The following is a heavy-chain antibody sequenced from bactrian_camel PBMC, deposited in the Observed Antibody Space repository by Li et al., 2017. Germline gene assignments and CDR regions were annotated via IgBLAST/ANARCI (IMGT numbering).Heavy chain of an antibody. CDR1: GFTFRDDN. D-gene: IGHD1*01. CDR2: ISSDGRYT. CDR3: ARWNQLKN. V-gene: IGHV3S6*01. Sequence: HVQLVESGGGLVQPGGSLRLSCVASGFTFRDDNMNWVRQAPGMGLEWVSGISSDGRYTFYSDSVKGRFTISRDKAKSTLYLQMNSLKSDDAALYYCARWNQLKNWGQGTQVTVS. J-gene: IGHJ4*01.